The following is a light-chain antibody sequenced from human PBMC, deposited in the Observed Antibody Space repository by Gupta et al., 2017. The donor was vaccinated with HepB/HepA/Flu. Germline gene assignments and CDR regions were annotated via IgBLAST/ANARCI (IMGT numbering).Light chain of an antibody. Sequence: DIQMTQSPSTLSASVGDRVTITCRASQNIGYWLAWYQQKPGQTPKLLIYKASSLESGVPPRFSGSGSGTEFTLKISSVEPDDVAIYYCQQNIQIPWTFGQGTKVEV. CDR1: QNIGYW. CDR3: QQNIQIPWT. V-gene: IGKV1-5*03. J-gene: IGKJ1*01. CDR2: KAS.